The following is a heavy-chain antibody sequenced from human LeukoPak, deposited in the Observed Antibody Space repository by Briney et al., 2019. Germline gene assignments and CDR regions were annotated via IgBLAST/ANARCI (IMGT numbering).Heavy chain of an antibody. CDR3: ATDLDFGYCTATSCANY. CDR1: GFTFISSW. J-gene: IGHJ4*02. V-gene: IGHV3-15*01. CDR2: IRSTPDGGAT. D-gene: IGHD2-2*03. Sequence: PGGSLRLSCAASGFTFISSWMTWVRQAPGKGLEWVGRIRSTPDGGATDYAAPVKGRFTISRDDSKNTLYLQMSSLRTEDTAVYYCATDLDFGYCTATSCANYWGQGTLVTVSS.